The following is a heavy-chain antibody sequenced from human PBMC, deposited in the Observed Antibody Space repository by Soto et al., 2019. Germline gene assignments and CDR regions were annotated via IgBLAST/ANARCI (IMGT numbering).Heavy chain of an antibody. CDR2: IWYDGSNK. CDR3: ARDQPYDYYMDV. V-gene: IGHV3-33*01. J-gene: IGHJ6*03. CDR1: GFTFSSYG. Sequence: GGSLRLSCAASGFTFSSYGMHWVRQAPGKGLEWVAVIWYDGSNKYYADSVKGRFTISKDNSKNTLYLQMNSLRAEDTAVYYCARDQPYDYYMDVWGKGTTVTVSS.